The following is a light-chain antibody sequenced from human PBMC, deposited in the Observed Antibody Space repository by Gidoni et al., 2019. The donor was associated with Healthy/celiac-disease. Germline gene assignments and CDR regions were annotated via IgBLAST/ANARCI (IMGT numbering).Light chain of an antibody. CDR1: QSVLYSSNNQNY. Sequence: IVMTQSPDSLSVSLGETATINCKSSQSVLYSSNNQNYLAWDQQKPGQPPKLLIYWASTRESGVPDRFSGSGSGTDFTLTISSLQAEDVAVYYCQQYYSTPQTFGQGTKVEIK. V-gene: IGKV4-1*01. CDR2: WAS. CDR3: QQYYSTPQT. J-gene: IGKJ1*01.